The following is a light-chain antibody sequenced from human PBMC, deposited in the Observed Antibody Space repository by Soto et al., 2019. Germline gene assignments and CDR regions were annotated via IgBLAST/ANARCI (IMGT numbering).Light chain of an antibody. CDR3: SSYAGSKTL. CDR2: EVT. J-gene: IGLJ3*02. V-gene: IGLV2-8*01. CDR1: SSDVGNYNY. Sequence: QSVLTQPPSASGSPGQSVTISCTGTSSDVGNYNYVSWYQQHPGKAPKLMIYEVTKRPSGVPDRFSGSKSGNTASLTVSGLQAEDEADYYCSSYAGSKTLFGGGTKVIVL.